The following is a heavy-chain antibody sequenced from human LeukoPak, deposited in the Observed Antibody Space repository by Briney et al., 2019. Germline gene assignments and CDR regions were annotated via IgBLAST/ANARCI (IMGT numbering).Heavy chain of an antibody. CDR1: GGSISSSNYY. V-gene: IGHV4-39*07. CDR2: IYYSGST. CDR3: ARVVLVELDKWFDS. Sequence: SETLSLTCTVSGGSISSSNYYWGWIRQPPGKGLEWIGTIYYSGSTYYSPSLKSRVTISVDTSKNQFSLKLSSVTAADTAVYYCARVVLVELDKWFDSWGQGTLVTVSS. D-gene: IGHD3-10*01. J-gene: IGHJ5*01.